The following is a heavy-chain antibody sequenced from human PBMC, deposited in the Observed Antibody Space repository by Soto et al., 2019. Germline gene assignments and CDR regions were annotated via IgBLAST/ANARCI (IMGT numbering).Heavy chain of an antibody. CDR1: GFTFSSYS. J-gene: IGHJ6*02. D-gene: IGHD1-1*01. CDR3: AKNPPALDYYFFGMDV. CDR2: ISSSSSYI. Sequence: GSLRLSCAASGFTFSSYSMNWVRQAPGKGLEWVSSISSSSSYIYYADSVKGRFTISRDNAKNSLYLQMNSLRAEDTAVYYCAKNPPALDYYFFGMDVWGQGTTVTVSS. V-gene: IGHV3-21*01.